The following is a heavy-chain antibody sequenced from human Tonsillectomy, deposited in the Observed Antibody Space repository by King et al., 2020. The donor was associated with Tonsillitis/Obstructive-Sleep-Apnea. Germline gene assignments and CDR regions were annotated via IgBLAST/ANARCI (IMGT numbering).Heavy chain of an antibody. CDR2: INHSGST. D-gene: IGHD1-26*01. CDR1: GGSFSGYY. V-gene: IGHV4-34*01. J-gene: IGHJ1*01. CDR3: ARAWGGATVKYFQH. Sequence: QVQLQQWGAGLLKPSETLSLTCAVYGGSFSGYYWSWIRQPPGKGLEWIGEINHSGSTNYNPSLKSRVTISVDTSKNQFSLKLSSVTAADTAVYYCARAWGGATVKYFQHWGQGTLVTVSS.